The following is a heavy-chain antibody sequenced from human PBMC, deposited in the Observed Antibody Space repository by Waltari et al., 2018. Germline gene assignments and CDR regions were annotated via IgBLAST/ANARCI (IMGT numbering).Heavy chain of an antibody. D-gene: IGHD3-22*01. CDR2: LILRVGAT. J-gene: IGHJ4*02. V-gene: IGHV3-23*01. CDR1: GSTFSTYA. Sequence: EVQLLESGGGLAQPGGSLRLSCAASGSTFSTYAMSWVRQAPGEGLEWVALILRVGATFYADSVKGRFTISTDKSKNTLYLQMNSLRAEDTATYYCAKMFSGHYSFDYWGQGTLVTVSS. CDR3: AKMFSGHYSFDY.